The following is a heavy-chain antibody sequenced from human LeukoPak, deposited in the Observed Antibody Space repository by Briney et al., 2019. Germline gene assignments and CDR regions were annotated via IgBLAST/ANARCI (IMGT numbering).Heavy chain of an antibody. V-gene: IGHV3-30*02. J-gene: IGHJ5*01. CDR2: IRYDGNNK. CDR1: GFTFSSSD. CDR3: AKGYRNHLLILLDS. Sequence: GGSLRLSCAASGFTFSSSDMHWVRQAPGKGLEWVAFIRYDGNNKYYADSVKGRLTITRDNSKNTLYLQMNSLRAADTAVYYCAKGYRNHLLILLDSWGQGTLVTVSS. D-gene: IGHD3-16*01.